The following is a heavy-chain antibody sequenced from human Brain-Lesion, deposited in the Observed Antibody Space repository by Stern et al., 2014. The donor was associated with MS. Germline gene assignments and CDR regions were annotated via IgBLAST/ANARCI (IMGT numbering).Heavy chain of an antibody. Sequence: VQLVESGAEVKKPGASVKVSCKASGYTFSSYDITWVRQASGHGLEWMGWMNPYSGNTGYAQKFKGRVSMTSDPSISTVYMELTSTTSDDTAVYFCARAVRNQLLSEYWGQGTLVTVSS. D-gene: IGHD2-2*01. J-gene: IGHJ4*02. V-gene: IGHV1-8*01. CDR2: MNPYSGNT. CDR3: ARAVRNQLLSEY. CDR1: GYTFSSYD.